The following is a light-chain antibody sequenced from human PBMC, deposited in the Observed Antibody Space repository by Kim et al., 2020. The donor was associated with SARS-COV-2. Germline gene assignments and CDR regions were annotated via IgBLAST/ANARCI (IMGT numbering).Light chain of an antibody. J-gene: IGKJ1*01. CDR2: GAS. Sequence: APGERATRACRASQSISTNLGWYQQRPGQAPRLLIHGASTRANGVPARFSGSGSGTEFTLTISSLQSEDFAVYYCLHYNNWPPWTFGQGTKVDIK. CDR1: QSISTN. CDR3: LHYNNWPPWT. V-gene: IGKV3-15*01.